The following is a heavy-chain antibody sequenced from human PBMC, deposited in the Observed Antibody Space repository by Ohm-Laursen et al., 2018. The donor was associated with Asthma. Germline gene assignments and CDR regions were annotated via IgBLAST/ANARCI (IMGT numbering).Heavy chain of an antibody. D-gene: IGHD1-26*01. CDR2: ISYDGSNK. J-gene: IGHJ4*02. CDR1: GFTFSSYA. CDR3: ARARSGSSYDY. V-gene: IGHV3-30-3*01. Sequence: SLRLSCAAPGFTFSSYAMHWVRQAPGKGLEWVAVISYDGSNKYYADSVKGRLTISRDNSKNTLYLQMNSLRAEDTAVYYCARARSGSSYDYWGQGTLVTVSS.